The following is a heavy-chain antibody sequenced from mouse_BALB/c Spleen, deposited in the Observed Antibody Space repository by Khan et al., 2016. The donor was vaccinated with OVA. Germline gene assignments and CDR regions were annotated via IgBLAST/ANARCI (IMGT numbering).Heavy chain of an antibody. V-gene: IGHV1-7*01. CDR2: INPSTGYT. CDR3: ANHGSSSAWFTY. J-gene: IGHJ3*01. D-gene: IGHD1-1*01. CDR1: GYTFTSYW. Sequence: VQLQQSGAELAKPGASVKMSCKASGYTFTSYWMHWVKQRPGQGLEWIGYINPSTGYTAYNQKFKDKATLTADKSSSTAYMQLSSLTTEDSAVYYCANHGSSSAWFTYWGQGTLVTVSA.